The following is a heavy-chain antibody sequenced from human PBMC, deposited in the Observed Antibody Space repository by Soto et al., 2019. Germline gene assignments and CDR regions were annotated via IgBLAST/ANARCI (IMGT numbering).Heavy chain of an antibody. CDR3: ARVAQGGWGLLTILDY. D-gene: IGHD3-10*01. V-gene: IGHV1-69*12. CDR1: GGTFSSYA. CDR2: IIPIFGTA. Sequence: QVQLVQSGAEVKKPGSSVKVSCKASGGTFSSYAISWVRQAPGQGLEWMGGIIPIFGTANYAQKFQGRVTSNADESTSPAYMELGSLRSEDTAGYYCARVAQGGWGLLTILDYWGQGTLVTVSS. J-gene: IGHJ4*02.